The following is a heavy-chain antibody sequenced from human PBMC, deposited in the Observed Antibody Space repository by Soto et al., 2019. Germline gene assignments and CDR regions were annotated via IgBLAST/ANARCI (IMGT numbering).Heavy chain of an antibody. CDR1: GGSFTSYY. CDR2: IYNSGST. J-gene: IGHJ4*02. D-gene: IGHD3-10*01. CDR3: ARASRVPISMIRGVVGSFDY. Sequence: SETLSLTCTVSGGSFTSYYWSWIRQPPGKGLEWIGYIYNSGSTNYNPSLKSRVTVSIDTSKNQFSLNLSSVSAADTAVYYCARASRVPISMIRGVVGSFDYWGPGTLVTVSS. V-gene: IGHV4-59*01.